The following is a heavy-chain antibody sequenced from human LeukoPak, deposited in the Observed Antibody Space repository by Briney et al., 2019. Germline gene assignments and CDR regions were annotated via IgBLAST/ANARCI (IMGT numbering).Heavy chain of an antibody. J-gene: IGHJ3*02. Sequence: SETLSLTCTVSGGSISSYYWSWIRQPAGKGLEWIERIYTSGSTNYNPSLKSRVTMSVDTSKNQFSLKLSSVTAADTAVYYCAADAYYDSSGYYSFDIWGQGTMVTVSS. CDR1: GGSISSYY. D-gene: IGHD3-22*01. CDR2: IYTSGST. V-gene: IGHV4-4*07. CDR3: AADAYYDSSGYYSFDI.